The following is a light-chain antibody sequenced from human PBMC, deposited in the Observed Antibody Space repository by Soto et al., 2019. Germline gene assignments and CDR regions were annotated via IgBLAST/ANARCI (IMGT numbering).Light chain of an antibody. CDR1: SEHSNYA. CDR2: LNSDGSH. V-gene: IGLV4-69*01. Sequence: QSVLTQSPSASASLGASVKVTCTLSSEHSNYAIAWHQQQPEKGPRYLMKLNSDGSHSKGDGIPDRFSGSSSGAERYLTIFSLQAEDEADYYCQTWGTGIQVFGAGTKVTVL. J-gene: IGLJ1*01. CDR3: QTWGTGIQV.